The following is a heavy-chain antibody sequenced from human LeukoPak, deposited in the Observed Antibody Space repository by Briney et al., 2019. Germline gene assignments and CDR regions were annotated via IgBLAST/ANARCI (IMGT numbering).Heavy chain of an antibody. V-gene: IGHV4-59*01. CDR3: ARATSYYCIDY. Sequence: SETLSRTCTVSGGSISSSYWSWIRQPPGKGLEWSGYIYYSGSTNYNPSLKSRVTISLDTSKNQFSLKLTSVTAADTAVYYCARATSYYCIDYWGQGTLVTVSS. J-gene: IGHJ4*02. CDR1: GGSISSSY. D-gene: IGHD3-16*01. CDR2: IYYSGST.